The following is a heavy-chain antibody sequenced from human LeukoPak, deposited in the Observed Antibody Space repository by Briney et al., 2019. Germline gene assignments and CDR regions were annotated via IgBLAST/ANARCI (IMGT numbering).Heavy chain of an antibody. D-gene: IGHD1-14*01. CDR1: GFTFSSYG. CDR2: IWYDGSNR. J-gene: IGHJ5*02. V-gene: IGHV3-30*02. Sequence: GGSLRLSCAASGFTFSSYGMHWVRQAPGKGLEWVAFIWYDGSNRYYADSVKVRFTISRDNSKNTLYLQMNSLRAEDTAVYYCAKDRFLGPDFDPWGQGTLVTVSS. CDR3: AKDRFLGPDFDP.